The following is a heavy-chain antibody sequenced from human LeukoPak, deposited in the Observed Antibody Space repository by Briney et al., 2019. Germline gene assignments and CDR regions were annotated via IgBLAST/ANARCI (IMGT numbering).Heavy chain of an antibody. CDR2: ISYDGSNK. CDR1: GFTVSSNY. V-gene: IGHV3-30*18. J-gene: IGHJ4*02. Sequence: GGSLRLSCAASGFTVSSNYMSWVRQAPGKGLEWVAVISYDGSNKYYADSVKGRFTISRDNSKNTLYLQMNSLRAEDTAVYYCAKDYNWGYGYYFDYWGQGTLVTVSS. D-gene: IGHD1-20*01. CDR3: AKDYNWGYGYYFDY.